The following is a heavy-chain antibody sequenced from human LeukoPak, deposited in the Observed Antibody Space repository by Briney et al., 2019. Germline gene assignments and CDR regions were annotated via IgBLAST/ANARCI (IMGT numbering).Heavy chain of an antibody. CDR3: ARDRYDYIWGRNWFDP. CDR2: IKPDGSEK. CDR1: GFTFSTYW. Sequence: GGSLRLSCAASGFTFSTYWMSWVRQAPGKGLEWVANIKPDGSEKYYVDSVKGRFTISRDNAKKSMYLQMKSLRAEDTAVYYCARDRYDYIWGRNWFDPWGQGSLVTVSS. D-gene: IGHD3-16*01. V-gene: IGHV3-7*01. J-gene: IGHJ5*02.